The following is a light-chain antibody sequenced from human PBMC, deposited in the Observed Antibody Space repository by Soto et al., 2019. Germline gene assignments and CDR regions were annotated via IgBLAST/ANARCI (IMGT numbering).Light chain of an antibody. CDR3: MQFAHFPRT. V-gene: IGKV2-24*01. J-gene: IGKJ1*01. CDR2: QIS. CDR1: QSLVXXXXXXY. Sequence: DVVLTRXPLSSPVTLGQPASISCRSSQSLVXXXXXXYLSWLQQRPGQPPRLLIYQISXXXXXXXXXXXXXXXXXXXXXKISRVEAEDVGVYYCMQFAHFPRTFGQGTKVEI.